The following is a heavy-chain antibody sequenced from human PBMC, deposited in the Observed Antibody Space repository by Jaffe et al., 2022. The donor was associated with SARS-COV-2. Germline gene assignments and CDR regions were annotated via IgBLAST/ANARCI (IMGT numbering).Heavy chain of an antibody. CDR1: GFTFSIAW. J-gene: IGHJ4*02. CDR2: IKSKGDGGTT. D-gene: IGHD4-17*01. V-gene: IGHV3-15*01. CDR3: TTQPGSTVTNRYDY. Sequence: EVQLVESGGGLLEPGGSLRLSCAASGFTFSIAWMSWVRQAPGKGLEWVGRIKSKGDGGTTDYAAPVKGRFTISRDDSKNTLYLQMNSLKIEDTAVYYCTTQPGSTVTNRYDYWGQGTLVTVSS.